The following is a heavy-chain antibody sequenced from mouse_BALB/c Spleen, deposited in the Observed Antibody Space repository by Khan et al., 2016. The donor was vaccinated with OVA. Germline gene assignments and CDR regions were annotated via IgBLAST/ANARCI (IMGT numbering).Heavy chain of an antibody. V-gene: IGHV2-6*02. CDR2: IWSDGTT. CDR3: ARNSYPYAMDS. Sequence: QMQLEESGPGLVAPSQILSITCTVSGFSLTDFGVHWVRQPPGKGLEWLVLIWSDGTTTYNSALKSRLSVSKDTSKSQVFLKMNSLQTDDTAMYYCARNSYPYAMDSWGQGTSVTVSS. J-gene: IGHJ4*01. CDR1: GFSLTDFG.